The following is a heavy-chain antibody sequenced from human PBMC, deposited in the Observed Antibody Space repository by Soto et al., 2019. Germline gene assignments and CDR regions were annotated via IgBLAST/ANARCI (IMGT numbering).Heavy chain of an antibody. J-gene: IGHJ6*02. Sequence: QVRLQESGPGLVKPSETLSLTCTVSGGSISRYYWSWIRQPPGKGLEWIGYLYNTGSTIYNPSLESRVTISVDTSKNQCSLNLNSVTAADTAVYYCARDLWGYCGTDCYPLDVWGPGTTVTVSS. V-gene: IGHV4-59*01. CDR1: GGSISRYY. D-gene: IGHD2-21*02. CDR3: ARDLWGYCGTDCYPLDV. CDR2: LYNTGST.